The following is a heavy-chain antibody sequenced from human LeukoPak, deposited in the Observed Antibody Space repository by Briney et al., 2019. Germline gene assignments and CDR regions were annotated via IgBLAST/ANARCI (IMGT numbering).Heavy chain of an antibody. Sequence: PGGSLRLSCAASGFTFSSYAMSWVRQAPGKGLEWVSAISGSGGSTYYADSVKGRFTISRDNAKNSLYLEMNSLRVEDTAVYYCARGIVLAGNVDYWGQGTLVTVSS. V-gene: IGHV3-23*01. D-gene: IGHD6-19*01. J-gene: IGHJ4*02. CDR2: ISGSGGST. CDR3: ARGIVLAGNVDY. CDR1: GFTFSSYA.